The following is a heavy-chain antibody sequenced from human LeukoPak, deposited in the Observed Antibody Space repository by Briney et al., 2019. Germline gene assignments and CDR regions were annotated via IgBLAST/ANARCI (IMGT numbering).Heavy chain of an antibody. D-gene: IGHD3-10*01. J-gene: IGHJ4*02. CDR1: GGSISSGGYS. CDR3: ARDSYYGSGSYLY. V-gene: IGHV4-31*03. Sequence: PSETLSLTCTVSGGSISSGGYSWSWLRQHPGKGLEWIGYIYYSGSTYYNPSLKSRVTISVDTSKNQFSLKLSSVTAADTAVYYCARDSYYGSGSYLYWGQGTLVTVSS. CDR2: IYYSGST.